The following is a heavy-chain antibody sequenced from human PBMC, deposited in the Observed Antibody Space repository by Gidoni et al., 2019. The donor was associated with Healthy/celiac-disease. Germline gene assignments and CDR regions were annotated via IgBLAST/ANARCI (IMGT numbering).Heavy chain of an antibody. D-gene: IGHD3-22*01. CDR2: IIPIFGTA. V-gene: IGHV1-69*06. Sequence: QVQLVQSGAEVKKPGSSVKVSCKASGGTFSSYAISWVRQAPGQGLEWLGGIIPIFGTANYAQKFQGRVTITADKSTSTAYMELSSLRSEDTAVYYCARDNRPGDYDSSGYYWFDPWGQGTLVTVSS. J-gene: IGHJ5*02. CDR3: ARDNRPGDYDSSGYYWFDP. CDR1: GGTFSSYA.